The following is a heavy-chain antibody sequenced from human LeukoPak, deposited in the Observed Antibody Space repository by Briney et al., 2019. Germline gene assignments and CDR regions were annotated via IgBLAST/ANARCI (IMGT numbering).Heavy chain of an antibody. CDR2: TYYRAKWYN. V-gene: IGHV6-1*01. CDR1: GDSVSSNSAA. J-gene: IGHJ5*02. CDR3: ARMSIAARHDWFDP. D-gene: IGHD6-6*01. Sequence: SQTLSLTCAISGDSVSSNSAACNWIRQSPSRGLEWLGRTYYRAKWYNDYAVSVKSRITINPDPSTNQFSLQLNSLTPEDTAVYYCARMSIAARHDWFDPWGQGTLVPVSS.